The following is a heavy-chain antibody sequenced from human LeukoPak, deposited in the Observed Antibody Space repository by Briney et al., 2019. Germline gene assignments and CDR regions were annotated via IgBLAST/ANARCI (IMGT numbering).Heavy chain of an antibody. CDR1: GFTFSNYG. V-gene: IGHV3-30*02. Sequence: PGGSLRLSSAASGFTFSNYGMHWVRQAPGKGLEWVAFIRYDGSNKYYADSVKGRFTISRDNSKNTLYLQMNSLRAEDTAVYYCARGPYYYDSSGYFQHWGQGTLVTVSS. J-gene: IGHJ1*01. CDR2: IRYDGSNK. CDR3: ARGPYYYDSSGYFQH. D-gene: IGHD3-22*01.